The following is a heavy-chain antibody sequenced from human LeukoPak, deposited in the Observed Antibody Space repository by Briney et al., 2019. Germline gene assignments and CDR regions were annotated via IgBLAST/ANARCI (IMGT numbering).Heavy chain of an antibody. J-gene: IGHJ6*02. CDR3: ARHPPYYYDSSGYYLDHYYGMDV. V-gene: IGHV5-51*01. D-gene: IGHD3-22*01. CDR2: IYPGDSDT. Sequence: HGESLRISCKGSGYSSTSYWIGWVRQMPGKGLEWMGIIYPGDSDTRYSPSFQGQVTISADKSISTAYLQWSSLKASDTAMYYCARHPPYYYDSSGYYLDHYYGMDVWGQGTTVTVSS. CDR1: GYSSTSYW.